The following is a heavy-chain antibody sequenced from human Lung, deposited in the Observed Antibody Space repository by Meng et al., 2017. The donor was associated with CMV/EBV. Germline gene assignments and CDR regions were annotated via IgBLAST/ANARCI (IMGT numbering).Heavy chain of an antibody. CDR3: ARDNEDPEGYQLLYKRESWFDP. CDR1: GYTFTSYY. D-gene: IGHD2-2*02. CDR2: INPSGGST. Sequence: ASXXVSXKASGYTFTSYYMHWVRQAPGQGLEWMGIINPSGGSTSYAQKFQGRVTMTRDTSTSTVYMELSSLRSEDTAVYYCARDNEDPEGYQLLYKRESWFDPWXQGTXVT. V-gene: IGHV1-46*01. J-gene: IGHJ5*02.